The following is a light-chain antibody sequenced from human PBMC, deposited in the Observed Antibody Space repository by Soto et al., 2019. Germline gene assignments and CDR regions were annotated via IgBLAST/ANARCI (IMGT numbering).Light chain of an antibody. CDR2: EAS. V-gene: IGKV3-11*01. CDR3: QQRSNWLLT. J-gene: IGKJ4*01. CDR1: QSVSSY. Sequence: EIVLTQSPATLSLSPGESATLSCRASQSVSSYLAWYQQKPGQSPRLLMYEASNRATGIPARFSGSGSRADFTLPINHLEPEDFAAYYCQQRSNWLLTFGGGNKVEIK.